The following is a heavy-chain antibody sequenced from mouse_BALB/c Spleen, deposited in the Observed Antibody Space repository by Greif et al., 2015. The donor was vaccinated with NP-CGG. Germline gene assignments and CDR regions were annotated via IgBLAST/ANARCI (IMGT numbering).Heavy chain of an antibody. J-gene: IGHJ4*01. V-gene: IGHV1S81*02. Sequence: VQLQQSGAELVKPGASVKLSCKASGYTFTSYYMYWVKQRPGQGLEWIGEINPSNGGTNFNEKFKSKATLTVDKSSSTAYMQLSSLTSEDSAVYYCTRRGNYAMDYWGQGTSVTVSS. CDR1: GYTFTSYY. CDR3: TRRGNYAMDY. CDR2: INPSNGGT.